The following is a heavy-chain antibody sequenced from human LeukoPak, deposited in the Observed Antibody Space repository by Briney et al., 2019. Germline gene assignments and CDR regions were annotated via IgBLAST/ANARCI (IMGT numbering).Heavy chain of an antibody. CDR3: ARGLGQLGSFQH. CDR1: GGTFSSYA. J-gene: IGHJ1*01. V-gene: IGHV1-69*05. D-gene: IGHD6-6*01. Sequence: GASVKVSCKASGGTFSSYAISWVRQAPGQGLEWMGGIIPIFGTANYARKFQGRVTITTDESTSTAYMELSSLRSEDTAVYYCARGLGQLGSFQHWGQGTLVTVSS. CDR2: IIPIFGTA.